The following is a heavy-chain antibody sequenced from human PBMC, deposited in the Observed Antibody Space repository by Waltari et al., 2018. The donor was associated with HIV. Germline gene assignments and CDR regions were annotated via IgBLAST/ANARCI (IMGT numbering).Heavy chain of an antibody. CDR2: MRGSGGST. Sequence: EVQVLESGGALVQPGGSLRLSCAASGLTFSNYGMSWVGQAPGKGLEWGSTMRGSGGSTYYADSVKGRFTVSRDNSKNTLYLQMNSLRAEDTAVYFCVKEHQYSHSWYSYYGMDVWGQGTTVTVSS. CDR1: GLTFSNYG. J-gene: IGHJ6*02. V-gene: IGHV3-23*01. D-gene: IGHD6-13*01. CDR3: VKEHQYSHSWYSYYGMDV.